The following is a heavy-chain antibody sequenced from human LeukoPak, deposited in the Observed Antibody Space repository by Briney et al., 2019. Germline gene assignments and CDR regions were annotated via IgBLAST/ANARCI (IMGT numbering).Heavy chain of an antibody. CDR1: GGSYSGYY. V-gene: IGHV4-34*01. CDR3: AKKQDCSSTSCQNWFDP. D-gene: IGHD2-2*01. J-gene: IGHJ5*02. CDR2: INHSGST. Sequence: PSETLSLTCAVYGGSYSGYYWSWIRQPPGKGLEWIGEINHSGSTNYNPSLKSRVTISVDTSKNQFSLKLSSVTAADTAVYYCAKKQDCSSTSCQNWFDPWGQGTLVTVSS.